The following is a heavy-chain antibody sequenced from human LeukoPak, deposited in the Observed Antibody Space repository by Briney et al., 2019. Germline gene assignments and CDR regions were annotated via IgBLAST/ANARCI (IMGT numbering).Heavy chain of an antibody. Sequence: GGSLRLSCAASGFTFSDYYVSWIRQAPGKGLEWVSYISSSSSYTNYADSVKGRFTISRDNAKNSLYLQMNSLRAEDTAVYYCARDKEESSGWYAYYYYGMDVWGKGTTVTVSS. CDR1: GFTFSDYY. CDR3: ARDKEESSGWYAYYYYGMDV. D-gene: IGHD6-19*01. J-gene: IGHJ6*04. V-gene: IGHV3-11*06. CDR2: ISSSSSYT.